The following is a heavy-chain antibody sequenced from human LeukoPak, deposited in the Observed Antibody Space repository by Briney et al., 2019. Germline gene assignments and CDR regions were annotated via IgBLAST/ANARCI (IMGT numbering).Heavy chain of an antibody. Sequence: GGSPRLSCAGTGFTFNNYAMHWVRQAPGEGLEWVAVISRDGTDQFYADSVKGRLTISRDNSQSTLYLYMNSLTTEDTALYYCARAVPAPGTPENAFDIWGQGAVVTVSS. D-gene: IGHD6-13*01. CDR3: ARAVPAPGTPENAFDI. V-gene: IGHV3-30*04. CDR1: GFTFNNYA. CDR2: ISRDGTDQ. J-gene: IGHJ3*02.